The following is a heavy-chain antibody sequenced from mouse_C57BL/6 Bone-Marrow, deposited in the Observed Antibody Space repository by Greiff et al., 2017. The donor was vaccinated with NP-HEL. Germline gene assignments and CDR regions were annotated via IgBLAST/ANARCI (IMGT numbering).Heavy chain of an antibody. CDR2: ISDGGSYT. Sequence: EVKVVESGGGLVKPGGSLKLSCAASGFTFSSYAMSWVRQTPEKRLEWVATISDGGSYTYYPDNVKGRFTISRDNAKNNLYLQMSHLKSEDTAVYYCAQDTPITPVWYFDVWGTGTPVTVSS. CDR1: GFTFSSYA. V-gene: IGHV5-4*03. D-gene: IGHD1-3*01. J-gene: IGHJ1*03. CDR3: AQDTPITPVWYFDV.